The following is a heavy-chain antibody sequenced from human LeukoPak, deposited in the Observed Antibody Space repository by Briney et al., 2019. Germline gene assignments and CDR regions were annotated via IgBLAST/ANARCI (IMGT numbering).Heavy chain of an antibody. J-gene: IGHJ4*02. CDR3: ARDNNWNYFDY. V-gene: IGHV3-30*01. CDR1: GFTFSSHA. D-gene: IGHD1-20*01. Sequence: GGSLRLSCAASGFTFSSHAMHWVRQAPGKGLEWVAVISYDGSNKYYADSVKGRFTISRDNSKNTLYLQMNSLRAEDTAVYYCARDNNWNYFDYWGQGTLVTVSS. CDR2: ISYDGSNK.